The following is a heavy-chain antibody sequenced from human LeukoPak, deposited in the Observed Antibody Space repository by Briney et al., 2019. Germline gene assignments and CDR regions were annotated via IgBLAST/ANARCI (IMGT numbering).Heavy chain of an antibody. CDR1: GYTLTKLS. J-gene: IGHJ6*03. D-gene: IGHD3-22*01. Sequence: ASVKVSCKVSGYTLTKLSMHWVRQAPGKGLEWMGGFDPEDGETIYAQKFQGRVTMTEDTSTDTAYMELSSLRSEDTAVYYCASNYYDSSGPRGYYYYMDVWGKGTTVTVSS. CDR3: ASNYYDSSGPRGYYYYMDV. V-gene: IGHV1-24*01. CDR2: FDPEDGET.